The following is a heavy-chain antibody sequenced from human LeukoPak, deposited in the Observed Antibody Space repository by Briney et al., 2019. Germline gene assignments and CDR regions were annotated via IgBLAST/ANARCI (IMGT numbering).Heavy chain of an antibody. Sequence: GGSLRLSCAASGFTFTYFGMHWVRQAPGKGLEWVAFIRFDGGDKYYAGSVKGRFTISRDNAKNTLYLQMNSLRAEDTAVYYCARGVETDYWGQGTLVTVSS. CDR1: GFTFTYFG. J-gene: IGHJ4*02. V-gene: IGHV3-30*02. CDR2: IRFDGGDK. D-gene: IGHD2-21*01. CDR3: ARGVETDY.